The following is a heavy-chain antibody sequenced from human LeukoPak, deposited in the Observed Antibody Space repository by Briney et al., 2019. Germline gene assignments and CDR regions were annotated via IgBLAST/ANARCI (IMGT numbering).Heavy chain of an antibody. CDR1: GFTFSDYY. J-gene: IGHJ4*02. D-gene: IGHD6-13*01. Sequence: GGSLRLSCAASGFTFSDYYMSRIRQAPGKGLEWVSYISSSGSTIYYADSVKGRFTISRDNAKNSLYLQMNSLRAEDTAVYYCARGGEYSSRWYGNLNYWGQGTLVTVSS. V-gene: IGHV3-11*01. CDR2: ISSSGSTI. CDR3: ARGGEYSSRWYGNLNY.